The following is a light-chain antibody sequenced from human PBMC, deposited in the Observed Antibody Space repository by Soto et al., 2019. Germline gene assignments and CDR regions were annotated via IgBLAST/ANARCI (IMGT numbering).Light chain of an antibody. J-gene: IGKJ5*01. V-gene: IGKV1-39*01. CDR1: QSISSY. Sequence: DMQMTQSPSSRSAALVERVTITFRASQSISSYLNWYQQKPGKAPKLLIYAASSLQSGVPSRFSGSGSGTDFTLTISGLQPEDVATYYCQQRNSYPITVGQGTRLEIK. CDR2: AAS. CDR3: QQRNSYPIT.